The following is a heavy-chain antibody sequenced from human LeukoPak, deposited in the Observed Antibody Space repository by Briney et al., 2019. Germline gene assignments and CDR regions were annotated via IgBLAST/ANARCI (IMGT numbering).Heavy chain of an antibody. D-gene: IGHD3-22*01. CDR2: INPSGGST. V-gene: IGHV1-2*02. CDR1: GYTFTGYY. J-gene: IGHJ4*02. Sequence: ASVKVSCKASGYTFTGYYMHWVRQAPGQGLEWMGIINPSGGSTSYAQKFQGRVTMTRDTSISTAYMELSRLRSDDTAVYYCARASKYDRGLGYWGQGTLVTVSS. CDR3: ARASKYDRGLGY.